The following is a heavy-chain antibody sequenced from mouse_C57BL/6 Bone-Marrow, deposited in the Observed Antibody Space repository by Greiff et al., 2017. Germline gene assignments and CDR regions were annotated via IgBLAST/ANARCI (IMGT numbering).Heavy chain of an antibody. Sequence: VQLQQSGAELVRPGASVKLSCTASGFNIKDDYMHWVKQRPEQGLEWIGWIDPENGDTEYASKFQGKATITADTSSNTAYLQLSSLTSEDTAVYYCTRYDGYYVNYAMDYWGQGTSVTVSS. CDR2: IDPENGDT. D-gene: IGHD2-3*01. CDR3: TRYDGYYVNYAMDY. CDR1: GFNIKDDY. V-gene: IGHV14-4*01. J-gene: IGHJ4*01.